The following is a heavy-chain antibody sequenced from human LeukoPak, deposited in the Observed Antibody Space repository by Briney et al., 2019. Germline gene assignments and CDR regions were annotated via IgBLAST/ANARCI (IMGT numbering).Heavy chain of an antibody. D-gene: IGHD6-19*01. CDR1: GGSISSYY. V-gene: IGHV4-59*01. CDR3: ASLRGSGWPFDY. J-gene: IGHJ4*02. CDR2: IYYSGST. Sequence: SETLSVTCTVSGGSISSYYWSWIRQPPGKGLEWIGYIYYSGSTNYNPSLKSRVTISVDTSKNQFSLKLSSVTAADTAVYYCASLRGSGWPFDYWGQGTLVTVSS.